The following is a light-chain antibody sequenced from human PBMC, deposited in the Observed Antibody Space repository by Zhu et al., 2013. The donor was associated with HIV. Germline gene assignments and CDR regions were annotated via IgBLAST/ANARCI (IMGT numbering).Light chain of an antibody. CDR2: GAS. Sequence: EIVLAQSPGTLSLSPGEGATLSCRASQRVSSSYLAWYQQKLGQAPRLLIYGASSRATGIPDRFSGSGSGTDFTLTISRLEPEDFAVYYCQQYGTSVYTFGQGTKLEIK. J-gene: IGKJ2*01. CDR1: QRVSSSY. V-gene: IGKV3-20*01. CDR3: QQYGTSVYT.